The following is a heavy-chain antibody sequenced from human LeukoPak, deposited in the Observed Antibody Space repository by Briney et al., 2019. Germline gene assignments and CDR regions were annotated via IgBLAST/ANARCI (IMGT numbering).Heavy chain of an antibody. D-gene: IGHD3-22*01. V-gene: IGHV3-21*01. J-gene: IGHJ4*02. CDR2: ISSSSIYI. Sequence: GGSLRLSCVASGFTFSSYSMNWVRQAPGKGLEWVSSISSSSIYIYYADSVKGRFTISRDNAKKSLYLQMNSLRAEDTAVYYCARDLVYYDSSGADYWGQGTLVTVSS. CDR1: GFTFSSYS. CDR3: ARDLVYYDSSGADY.